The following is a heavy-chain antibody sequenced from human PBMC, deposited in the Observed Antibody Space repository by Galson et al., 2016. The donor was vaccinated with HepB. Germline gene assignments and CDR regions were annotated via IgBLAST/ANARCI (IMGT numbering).Heavy chain of an antibody. V-gene: IGHV3-33*06. J-gene: IGHJ4*02. Sequence: SLRLSCAASGFTFSNHAMHWVRQAPGKGLEWVAGIWNDESRKYYSDFVKGRFTISRDNFKNTLYLEMNSLSVEDTALYYCAKDYCSGSNCYVDSHYFDYWGQGMLVTVSS. CDR2: IWNDESRK. CDR3: AKDYCSGSNCYVDSHYFDY. CDR1: GFTFSNHA. D-gene: IGHD2-15*01.